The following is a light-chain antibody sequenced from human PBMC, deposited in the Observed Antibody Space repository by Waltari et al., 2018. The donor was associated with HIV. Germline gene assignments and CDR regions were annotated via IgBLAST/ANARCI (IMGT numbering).Light chain of an antibody. V-gene: IGLV2-14*03. Sequence: QSALIQPASVSGSPGQSITIPCTGTNIDVVIHDSNYFSWYQRHPGKVPKLLIYDVSNRPSGVSNRFSGSKSGSTASLTISGLQVEDEADYFCTSYTSTPITSGVVFGGGTTVTVL. J-gene: IGLJ2*01. CDR2: DVS. CDR1: NIDVVIHDSNY. CDR3: TSYTSTPITSGVV.